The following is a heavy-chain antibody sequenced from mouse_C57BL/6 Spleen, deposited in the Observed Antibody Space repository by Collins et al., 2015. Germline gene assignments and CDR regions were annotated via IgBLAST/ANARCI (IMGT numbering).Heavy chain of an antibody. D-gene: IGHD1-1*01. CDR1: GFSLTSYG. CDR2: IWRGGST. Sequence: QXQLKQSGPGLVQPSQSLSITCTVSGFSLTSYGVHWVRQSPGKGLEWLGVIWRGGSTDYNAAFMSRLSITKDNSKSQVFFKMNSLQADDTAIYYCAKEDYYGSSYYYAMDYWGQGTSVTVSS. J-gene: IGHJ4*01. V-gene: IGHV2-5*01. CDR3: AKEDYYGSSYYYAMDY.